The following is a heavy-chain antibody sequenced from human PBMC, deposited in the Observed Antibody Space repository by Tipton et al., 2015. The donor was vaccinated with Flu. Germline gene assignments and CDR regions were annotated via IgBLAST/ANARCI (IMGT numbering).Heavy chain of an antibody. Sequence: LRLSCTVSGDSISITTYWWGWIRQPPGKGLECIGTISYSGNTYYNPSLKSRVTMSVDTSKNQFSLRVSSVTAADTAVYYCARNYYDGSGRFYWGQGTLVTVSS. D-gene: IGHD3-22*01. J-gene: IGHJ4*02. CDR1: GDSISITTYW. CDR3: ARNYYDGSGRFY. CDR2: ISYSGNT. V-gene: IGHV4-39*01.